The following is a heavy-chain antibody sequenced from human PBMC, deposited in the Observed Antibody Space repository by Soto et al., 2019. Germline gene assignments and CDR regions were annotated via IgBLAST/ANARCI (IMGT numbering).Heavy chain of an antibody. D-gene: IGHD2-15*01. V-gene: IGHV1-69*01. J-gene: IGHJ6*02. CDR2: IIPIFGTA. Sequence: QVQLVQSGAEVKKPGSSVKVSCKAPGGTFSSYAISWVRQAPGQGLEWMGGIIPIFGTAKYAQKFQGRVTITADESTRTGYMELSSLRSADTAVYYCARSQGGSSSLDIYYYYYYGMDVWGQGNTVTVSS. CDR3: ARSQGGSSSLDIYYYYYYGMDV. CDR1: GGTFSSYA.